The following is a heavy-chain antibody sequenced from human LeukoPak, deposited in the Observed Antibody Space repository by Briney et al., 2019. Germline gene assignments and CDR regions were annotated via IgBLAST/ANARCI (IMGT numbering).Heavy chain of an antibody. D-gene: IGHD3-16*01. CDR2: IIPIFGTA. Sequence: SVKVSCKASGGTFSSYAISWVRQAPGQGLEWMGGIIPIFGTANYAQKFQGRVTITADESTSTAYMELSSLRSEDTAVYYCARVWGEGATLLFDPWGQGTLVTVPS. V-gene: IGHV1-69*13. CDR3: ARVWGEGATLLFDP. CDR1: GGTFSSYA. J-gene: IGHJ5*02.